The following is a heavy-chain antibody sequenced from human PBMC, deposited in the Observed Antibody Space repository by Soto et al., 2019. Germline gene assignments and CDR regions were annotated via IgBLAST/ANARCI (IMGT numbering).Heavy chain of an antibody. CDR1: GFTLSSYA. CDR2: NSGSGGST. CDR3: ANAATYYYDSSGYYYGY. J-gene: IGHJ4*02. D-gene: IGHD3-22*01. Sequence: EVQLLESGGGLVQPGGSLRLSCAASGFTLSSYAMSWVRQAPGKGLEWVSANSGSGGSTYYADSVKGRFTISRDNSKNTLYLQMNSLRAEDTAVYYCANAATYYYDSSGYYYGYWGQGTLVTVSS. V-gene: IGHV3-23*01.